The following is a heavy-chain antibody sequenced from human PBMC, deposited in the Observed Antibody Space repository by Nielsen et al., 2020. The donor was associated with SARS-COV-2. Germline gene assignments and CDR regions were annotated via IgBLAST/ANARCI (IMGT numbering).Heavy chain of an antibody. Sequence: GESLKISCAASGFTFSDYYMSWIRQAPGKGLEWVSYISSSSSYTNYADSVKGRFTISRDNAKNSLYLQMNSLRAEDTAVYYCAREPTNCSSTSCYSPQFGYGMDVWGQGTTVTVSS. CDR3: AREPTNCSSTSCYSPQFGYGMDV. D-gene: IGHD2-2*01. CDR1: GFTFSDYY. V-gene: IGHV3-11*06. J-gene: IGHJ6*02. CDR2: ISSSSSYT.